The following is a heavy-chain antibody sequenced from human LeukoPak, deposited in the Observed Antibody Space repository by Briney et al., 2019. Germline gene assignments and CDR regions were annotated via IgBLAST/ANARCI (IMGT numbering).Heavy chain of an antibody. D-gene: IGHD3-22*01. CDR3: AKAGPVYSSGYSFDY. Sequence: GGSLRLSCAASGFTFSSYAMSWVRQGPGKGLEWVSAISGSGGGTYYADSVKGRFTISRVNSKHTLYLQMISLRAEDTAVYYCAKAGPVYSSGYSFDYWGQGTLVTVSS. CDR1: GFTFSSYA. CDR2: ISGSGGGT. V-gene: IGHV3-23*01. J-gene: IGHJ4*02.